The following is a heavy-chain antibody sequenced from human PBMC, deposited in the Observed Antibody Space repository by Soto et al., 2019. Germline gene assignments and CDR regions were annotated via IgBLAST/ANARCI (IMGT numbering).Heavy chain of an antibody. CDR3: ARKYCSGGSCYYGNDAFDI. CDR2: ISAYNGNT. Sequence: QVQLVQSGAEVKKPGAAVKVSCKASGYTFTSYGISWVRQAPEQGLEWMGWISAYNGNTNYAQKLQGRVTMTTDTSTSTAYMELRSLRSDDTAVYYCARKYCSGGSCYYGNDAFDIWGQGTMVTVSS. CDR1: GYTFTSYG. D-gene: IGHD2-15*01. V-gene: IGHV1-18*01. J-gene: IGHJ3*02.